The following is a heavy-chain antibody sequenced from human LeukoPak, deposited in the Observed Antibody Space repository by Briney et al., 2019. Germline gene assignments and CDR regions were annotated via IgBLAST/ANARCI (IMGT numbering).Heavy chain of an antibody. V-gene: IGHV1-2*02. J-gene: IGHJ4*02. CDR3: ASDVGRSETSPSYSFDY. D-gene: IGHD6-25*01. CDR2: INPNSGGT. Sequence: ASVKVSCKASGYTFTGYYMHWVRQAPGQGLEWMGWINPNSGGTNYAQKFQGRVTMTRDTSISTAYMELSRLRSNDTAVDYCASDVGRSETSPSYSFDYWGQGTLVTVSS. CDR1: GYTFTGYY.